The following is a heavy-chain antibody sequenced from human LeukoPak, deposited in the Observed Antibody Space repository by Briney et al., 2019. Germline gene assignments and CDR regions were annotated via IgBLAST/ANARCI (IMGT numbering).Heavy chain of an antibody. J-gene: IGHJ4*02. D-gene: IGHD6-13*01. CDR1: SGSISTSNYY. CDR2: IFYSGST. Sequence: SETLSLTCTVSSGSISTSNYYWGWVRQPPGKALEWIGNIFYSGSTYYSPSLKSRVTISLDTSRNQFSLKLSSVTAADTAVYYCARALRAAGDYFDYWGQGTLVTVSS. CDR3: ARALRAAGDYFDY. V-gene: IGHV4-39*07.